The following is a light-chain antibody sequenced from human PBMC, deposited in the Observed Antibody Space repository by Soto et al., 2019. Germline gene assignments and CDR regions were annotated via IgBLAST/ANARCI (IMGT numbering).Light chain of an antibody. CDR1: QDISNY. CDR3: QQYDELFS. CDR2: AAS. V-gene: IGKV1-33*01. J-gene: IGKJ2*03. Sequence: DIQMTQSPPSLSASVGDRVTITCQASQDISNYLNWYQQKPGNAPKLLIYAASNFEAGVPSRFSGSGSGTDFTLTFLSLHPEDIATYDCQQYDELFSFGQGTKLEIK.